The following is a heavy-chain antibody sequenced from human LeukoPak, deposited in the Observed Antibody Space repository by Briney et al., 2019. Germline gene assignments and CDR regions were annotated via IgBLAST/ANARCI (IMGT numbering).Heavy chain of an antibody. V-gene: IGHV3-23*01. J-gene: IGHJ3*01. CDR2: ITRSGQNS. CDR1: GFPFGDFA. Sequence: GGSLRFSCAASGFPFGDFAMTWVRQGPGGGLQWVSTITRSGQNSYYADSAKGRFTISRDGYKGMLYLQMNSLRAEDTAMYYCVKDDYCSIPGCVIDALVVWGQGTVVTVSS. CDR3: VKDDYCSIPGCVIDALVV. D-gene: IGHD4-11*01.